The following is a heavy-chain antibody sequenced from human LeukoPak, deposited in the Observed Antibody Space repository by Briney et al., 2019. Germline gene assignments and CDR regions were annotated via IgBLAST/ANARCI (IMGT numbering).Heavy chain of an antibody. CDR2: ISSSSTTI. J-gene: IGHJ4*02. Sequence: GGSLRLSYAASGFTFSSYSMNWVRQAPGKGLEWVSYISSSSTTIYYADSVKGRFTISRDDAKNSLYLQMSSLRAEDTAVYYCATPYYYDSSGSHGWGQGTLVTVSS. CDR3: ATPYYYDSSGSHG. V-gene: IGHV3-48*01. CDR1: GFTFSSYS. D-gene: IGHD3-22*01.